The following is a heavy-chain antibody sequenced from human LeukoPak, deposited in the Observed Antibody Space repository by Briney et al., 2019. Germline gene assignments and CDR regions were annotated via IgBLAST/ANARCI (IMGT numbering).Heavy chain of an antibody. CDR2: ISYSGST. CDR1: GGSINTYY. J-gene: IGHJ4*02. CDR3: ARLYYVIDY. Sequence: SETLSLTCTVSGGSINTYYWSWLRQPPGKGLEWIGYISYSGSTNYNPSLKGRVTISVDTSKNQFSLKLSSVTAADTAVYYCARLYYVIDYWGQGTLVTVSS. V-gene: IGHV4-59*01. D-gene: IGHD3-10*02.